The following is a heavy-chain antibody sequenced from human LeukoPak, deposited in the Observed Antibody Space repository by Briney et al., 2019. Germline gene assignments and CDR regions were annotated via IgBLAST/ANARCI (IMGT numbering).Heavy chain of an antibody. CDR2: IYSGGST. V-gene: IGHV3-53*05. CDR3: AKDRSGSYFDY. D-gene: IGHD1-26*01. CDR1: RFTVSSNY. Sequence: RGSLRLSCAASRFTVSSNYRSWVRQAPGKGLEWVSVIYSGGSTYYADSVKGRFTISRDNSKNTLYLQMNSLRAEDTAVYYCAKDRSGSYFDYWGQGTLVTVSS. J-gene: IGHJ4*02.